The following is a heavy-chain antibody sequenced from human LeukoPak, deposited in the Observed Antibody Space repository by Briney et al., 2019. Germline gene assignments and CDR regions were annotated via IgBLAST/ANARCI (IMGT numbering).Heavy chain of an antibody. D-gene: IGHD5-12*01. CDR3: ARVGYGGTPTNDY. CDR2: IYYSGST. CDR1: GGSISSGGYY. Sequence: NPSETLSLTCTVSGGSISSGGYYWSWIRQHPGKGLEWIGYIYYSGSTYYNPSLKSRVTISVDTSKNQFSLKLSFVTAADTAVYYCARVGYGGTPTNDYWGQGTLVTVSS. V-gene: IGHV4-31*03. J-gene: IGHJ4*02.